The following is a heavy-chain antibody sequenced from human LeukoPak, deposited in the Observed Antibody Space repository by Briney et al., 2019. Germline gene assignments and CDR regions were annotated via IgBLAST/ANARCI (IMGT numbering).Heavy chain of an antibody. CDR1: GYIFTSYH. CDR3: ARDKYNWNAGSDY. V-gene: IGHV1-8*02. Sequence: ASVKVSCKASGYIFTSYHIHWVRQAPGQGLEWMGWMNPNSVNKGYAQKFAGRVTMTRNTSISTAYMELSSLRSEDTAVYYCARDKYNWNAGSDYWGQGTLVTVSS. D-gene: IGHD1-20*01. CDR2: MNPNSVNK. J-gene: IGHJ4*02.